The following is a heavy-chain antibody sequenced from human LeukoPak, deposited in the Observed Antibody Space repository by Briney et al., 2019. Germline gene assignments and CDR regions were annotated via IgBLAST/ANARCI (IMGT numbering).Heavy chain of an antibody. D-gene: IGHD6-13*01. J-gene: IGHJ4*02. CDR3: ARGGIAAAGLDY. CDR2: IIPIFGTA. Sequence: SVKVSCKASGYTFTSYGISWVRQAPGQGLEWMGGIIPIFGTANYAQKFQGRVTITADESTSTAYMELSSLRSEDTAVYYCARGGIAAAGLDYWGQGTLVTVSS. CDR1: GYTFTSYG. V-gene: IGHV1-69*13.